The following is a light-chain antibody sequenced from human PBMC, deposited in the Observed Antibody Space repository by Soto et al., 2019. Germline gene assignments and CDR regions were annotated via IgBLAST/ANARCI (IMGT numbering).Light chain of an antibody. CDR3: VLYMGSGICV. V-gene: IGLV8-61*01. J-gene: IGLJ3*02. CDR1: SGSVSTSYY. Sequence: QTVVTQEPSFSVSPGRTVTLTCGLSSGSVSTSYYPSWYQQTPGQAPRTLIYSTNTRSSGVPDRFSGSILGNKAALTITGAQADDESDYYCVLYMGSGICVFGGGTQVTVL. CDR2: STN.